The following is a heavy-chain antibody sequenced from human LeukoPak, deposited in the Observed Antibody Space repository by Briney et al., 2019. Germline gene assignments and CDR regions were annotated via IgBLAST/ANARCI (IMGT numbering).Heavy chain of an antibody. J-gene: IGHJ5*02. CDR1: GFTFSSYW. D-gene: IGHD2-15*01. Sequence: PGGSLRLSCAASGFTFSSYWMNWARQAPGKGLEWVASINHNGNVNYYVDSVKGRFTISRDNSKNTLYLQMNSLRAEDTAIYYCARDSCSGGSCFPLDPWGQGTLVTVSS. CDR3: ARDSCSGGSCFPLDP. V-gene: IGHV3-7*01. CDR2: INHNGNVN.